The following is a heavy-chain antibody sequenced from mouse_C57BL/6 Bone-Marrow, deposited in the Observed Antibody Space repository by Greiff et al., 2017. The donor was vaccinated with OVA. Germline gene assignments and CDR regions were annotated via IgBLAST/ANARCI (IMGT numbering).Heavy chain of an antibody. D-gene: IGHD1-1*01. Sequence: QVQLQQPGAELVKPGASVKVSCKASGYTFTSYWMHWVKQRPGQGLEWIGRIHPSDSDTNYNQKFKGKATLTVDKSSGTAYMQLSSLTSEDSAVYYCAMPHITTVVAPYFDYWGQGTTLTVSS. V-gene: IGHV1-74*01. J-gene: IGHJ2*01. CDR1: GYTFTSYW. CDR3: AMPHITTVVAPYFDY. CDR2: IHPSDSDT.